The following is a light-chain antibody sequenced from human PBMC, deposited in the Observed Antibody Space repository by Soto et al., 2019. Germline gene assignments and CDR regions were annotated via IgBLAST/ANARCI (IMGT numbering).Light chain of an antibody. CDR1: SSDVGGYNY. V-gene: IGLV2-14*01. J-gene: IGLJ2*01. CDR2: EVS. Sequence: QSALTQPASVSGSPGQSITISCTGTSSDVGGYNYVSWYQQHPGKAPKLMIYEVSHRPSGVSNRFSGSKSGNTASLTISGLQAEDEADYYCSSYTSSSLMVFGGGTKLTVL. CDR3: SSYTSSSLMV.